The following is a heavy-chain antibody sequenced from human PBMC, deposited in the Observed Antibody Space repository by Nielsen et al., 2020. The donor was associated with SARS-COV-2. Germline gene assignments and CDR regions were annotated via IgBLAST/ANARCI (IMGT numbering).Heavy chain of an antibody. V-gene: IGHV3-7*03. CDR1: GFTFANHW. J-gene: IGHJ3*02. CDR3: ARALGPAGTDAFDI. D-gene: IGHD1-26*01. CDR2: IKQDGSEK. Sequence: GGSLRLSCAASGFTFANHWMTWVRQAPGKGLEWVANIKQDGSEKYFVDSVQGRFTISRDNAKSSLFLQMNSLRAEDTALYHCARALGPAGTDAFDIWGQGTMVTVSS.